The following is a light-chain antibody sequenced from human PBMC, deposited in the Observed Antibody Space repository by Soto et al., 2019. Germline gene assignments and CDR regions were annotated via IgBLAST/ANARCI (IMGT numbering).Light chain of an antibody. CDR1: QGISSY. V-gene: IGKV1-9*01. CDR3: KQLNSYRA. J-gene: IGKJ1*01. CDR2: AAS. Sequence: DIQLTQSPSFLSASVGDRVTITCRASQGISSYLAWYQQKPGKAPKLLIYAASTLQSGVPSRFSGSGSGTEFTLTISSLQPEDVATYYCKQLNSYRAFGQGTKVEIK.